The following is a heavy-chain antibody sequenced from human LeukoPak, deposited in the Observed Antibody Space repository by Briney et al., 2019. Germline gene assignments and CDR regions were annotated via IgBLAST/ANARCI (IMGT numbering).Heavy chain of an antibody. D-gene: IGHD6-19*01. J-gene: IGHJ4*02. Sequence: GASVKVSCKASGYTFTSYGISWVRQAPGQGLEWMGWISAYNGNTNYAQELQGRVTMTTDTSTSTAYMELKSLKSDGTAVYYCARGYTSGWHGTAFDYWGQGTLVTVSS. V-gene: IGHV1-18*01. CDR2: ISAYNGNT. CDR3: ARGYTSGWHGTAFDY. CDR1: GYTFTSYG.